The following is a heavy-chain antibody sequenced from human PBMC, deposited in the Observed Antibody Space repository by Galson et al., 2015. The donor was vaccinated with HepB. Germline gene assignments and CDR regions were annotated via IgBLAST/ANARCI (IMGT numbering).Heavy chain of an antibody. V-gene: IGHV3-33*01. D-gene: IGHD6-19*01. J-gene: IGHJ4*02. CDR2: IWYDGSNK. CDR3: ARDAAAPIAVAANYFDY. CDR1: GFTFSSYG. Sequence: SLRLSCAASGFTFSSYGMHWVRQAPGKGLEWVAVIWYDGSNKYYADSVKGRFTISRDNSKNTLYLQMNSLRAEDTAVYYCARDAAAPIAVAANYFDYWGQGTLVTVSS.